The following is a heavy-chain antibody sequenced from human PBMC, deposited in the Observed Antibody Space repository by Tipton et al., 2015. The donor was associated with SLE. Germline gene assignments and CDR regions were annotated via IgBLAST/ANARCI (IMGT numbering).Heavy chain of an antibody. V-gene: IGHV4-38-2*01. J-gene: IGHJ5*02. CDR1: GYSIGDNFY. CDR3: ARHGWYSWFDP. Sequence: TLSLTCAVSGYSIGDNFYWGWIRQPPGKGLEWIGSIYYSGGTFYNPSLKSRVTISVDTSKNQFSLKLSSVTAADTAVYYCARHGWYSWFDPWGQGTLVTVSS. D-gene: IGHD6-19*01. CDR2: IYYSGGT.